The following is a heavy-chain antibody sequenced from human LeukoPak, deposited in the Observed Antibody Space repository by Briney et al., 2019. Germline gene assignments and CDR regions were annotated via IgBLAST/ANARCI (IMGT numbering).Heavy chain of an antibody. CDR1: GGSISSYY. CDR2: IYYSGST. V-gene: IGHV4-59*08. J-gene: IGHJ4*02. Sequence: SETLSLTCTVSGGSISSYYWSWIRQPPGKGLEWIGYIYYSGSTTYNPSLKSRVTISVDTSKNQFSLKLRSVTAADTAVYYCARHVNSNGSPSDYWGQGTLVTVSS. D-gene: IGHD1-26*01. CDR3: ARHVNSNGSPSDY.